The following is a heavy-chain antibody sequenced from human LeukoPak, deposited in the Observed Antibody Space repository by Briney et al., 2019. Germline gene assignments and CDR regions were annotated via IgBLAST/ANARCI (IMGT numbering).Heavy chain of an antibody. CDR2: ISSSSSTI. V-gene: IGHV3-48*01. D-gene: IGHD2-2*01. Sequence: GGSLRLSCAASGFTFSSYSMNWVRQAPGKGLEWVSYISSSSSTIYYADSVKGRFTISRDNAKNSLYLQMNSLRAEDTAVYYCARLVVVPAAILLPTKRWFDPWGQGTLVTVSS. CDR1: GFTFSSYS. J-gene: IGHJ5*02. CDR3: ARLVVVPAAILLPTKRWFDP.